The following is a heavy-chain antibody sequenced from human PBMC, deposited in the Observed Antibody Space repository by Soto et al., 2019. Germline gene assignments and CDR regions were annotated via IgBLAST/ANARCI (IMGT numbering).Heavy chain of an antibody. CDR2: IYYSGST. J-gene: IGHJ3*02. CDR3: ERGRRSSVRQDAFDI. CDR1: GGSISSGTYY. D-gene: IGHD3-22*01. V-gene: IGHV4-31*03. Sequence: QVQLQESGPGLVKPSQTLSLTCTVSGGSISSGTYYWSWIRQHPGKGLEWIGYIYYSGSTDYNPSLKWRVTISVDTSKHQFSLKLSSVTAADTAVYYCERGRRSSVRQDAFDIWGQGTMVTVSS.